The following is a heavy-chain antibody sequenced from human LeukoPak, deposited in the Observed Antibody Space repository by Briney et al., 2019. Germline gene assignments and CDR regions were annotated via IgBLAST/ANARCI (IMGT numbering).Heavy chain of an antibody. V-gene: IGHV4-61*01. CDR2: IYYSGST. D-gene: IGHD3-22*01. CDR3: ARVIRYYYDSSGYDAFDI. CDR1: GGSISSSSYY. J-gene: IGHJ3*02. Sequence: SETLSLTCTVSGGSISSSSYYWSWIRQPPGKGLEWIGYIYYSGSTNYNPSLKSRVTISVDTSKNQFSLRLSSVTAADTAVYYCARVIRYYYDSSGYDAFDIWGQGTMVTVSS.